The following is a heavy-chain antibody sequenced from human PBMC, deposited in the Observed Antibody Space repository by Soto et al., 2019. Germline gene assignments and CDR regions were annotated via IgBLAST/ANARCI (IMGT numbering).Heavy chain of an antibody. CDR3: VKDESINWYSGHFRH. CDR1: GFTFDDYA. J-gene: IGHJ1*01. CDR2: INWNSGSI. D-gene: IGHD6-13*01. V-gene: IGHV3-9*01. Sequence: EVQLVESGGGLVQPGRSLRLSCAASGFTFDDYAMHWVRQVPGKGLEWVSGINWNSGSIGYGDSVKGRFAISRDNAKNSLHLQMNSLRAEDTAFYYWVKDESINWYSGHFRHWGQGTLVTVSS.